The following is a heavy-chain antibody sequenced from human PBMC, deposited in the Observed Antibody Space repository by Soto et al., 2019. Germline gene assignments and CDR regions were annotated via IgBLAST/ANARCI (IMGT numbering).Heavy chain of an antibody. CDR2: IIPVFQTA. D-gene: IGHD3-22*01. CDR3: ARGGSGYTWFNEF. J-gene: IGHJ4*02. V-gene: IGHV1-69*01. CDR1: GGLFSSYP. Sequence: QEQLVQSGSEVKKPGSSVKVSCKASGGLFSSYPISWVRQVPGQGLEWMGGIIPVFQTAYYAQRIQGRVTITADASTNTAYMELSSLRSEDTAIYYCARGGSGYTWFNEFWGQGTLVTVSS.